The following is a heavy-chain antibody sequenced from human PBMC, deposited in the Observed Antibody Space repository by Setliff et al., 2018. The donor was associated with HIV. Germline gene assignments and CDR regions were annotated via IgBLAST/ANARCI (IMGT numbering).Heavy chain of an antibody. CDR1: GGSFSGYY. CDR3: ARRRWELLKRGAAFDI. D-gene: IGHD1-26*01. J-gene: IGHJ3*02. V-gene: IGHV4-34*01. CDR2: INHSGST. Sequence: PSETLSLTCAVYGGSFSGYYWSWIRQPPGKGLEWIGEINHSGSTNYNPSLKSRVTISVDTSKNQFSLKLGSVTAADTAVYYCARRRWELLKRGAAFDIWGQGTMVTVSS.